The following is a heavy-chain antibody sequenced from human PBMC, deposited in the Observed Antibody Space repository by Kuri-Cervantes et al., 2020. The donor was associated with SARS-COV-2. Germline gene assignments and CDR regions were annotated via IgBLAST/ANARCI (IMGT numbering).Heavy chain of an antibody. D-gene: IGHD6-13*01. CDR3: ARDRYSSSCFDY. CDR2: IWYGGSNK. Sequence: GGSLRLSCAASGFTFSSYGMHWVRQAPGKGLEWVAVIWYGGSNKYYADSVKGRFTISRDNAKNSLYLQMNSLRAEDTAVYYCARDRYSSSCFDYWGQGTLVTVSS. J-gene: IGHJ4*02. CDR1: GFTFSSYG. V-gene: IGHV3-33*08.